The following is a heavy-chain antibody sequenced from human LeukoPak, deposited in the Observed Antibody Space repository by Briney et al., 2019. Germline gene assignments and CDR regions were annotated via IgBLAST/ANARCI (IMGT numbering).Heavy chain of an antibody. Sequence: GGSLRLSCAASGFTFSNYAMSWVRQAPGKGLEWVSAISGSGGSTYYADSVKGRFTISRDNSKNTLYLQMNSLRAEDTAVYHCAKGPNYDFWSGYYYYFDYWGQGTLVTVSS. D-gene: IGHD3-3*01. CDR1: GFTFSNYA. V-gene: IGHV3-23*01. CDR2: ISGSGGST. J-gene: IGHJ4*02. CDR3: AKGPNYDFWSGYYYYFDY.